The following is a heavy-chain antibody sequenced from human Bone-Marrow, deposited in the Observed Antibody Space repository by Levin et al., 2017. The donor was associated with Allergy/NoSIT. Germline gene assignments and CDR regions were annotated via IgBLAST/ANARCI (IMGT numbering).Heavy chain of an antibody. D-gene: IGHD2-21*02. Sequence: ASVKVSCKASGYTFTSYGISWVRQAPGQGLEWMGWISAYNGNTNYAQKLQGRVTMTTDTSTSTAYMELRSLRSDDTAVYYCARHIVVVTAILGFSRVRFSKWFDPWGQGTLVTVSS. J-gene: IGHJ5*02. CDR2: ISAYNGNT. CDR3: ARHIVVVTAILGFSRVRFSKWFDP. V-gene: IGHV1-18*01. CDR1: GYTFTSYG.